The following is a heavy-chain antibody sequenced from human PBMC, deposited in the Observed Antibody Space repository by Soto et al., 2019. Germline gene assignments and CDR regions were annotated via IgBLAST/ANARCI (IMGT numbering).Heavy chain of an antibody. CDR3: ATWKYSIVVRALDY. D-gene: IGHD6-6*01. CDR2: IYYSGST. J-gene: IGHJ4*02. V-gene: IGHV4-31*03. CDR1: GGSINSGGYY. Sequence: TLSLTCTVSGGSINSGGYYWSWIRQHPGEGLEWIGYIYYSGSTYYNPSLKSRVTISVDTSKNQFSLKLSSVTAAYTAVYYCATWKYSIVVRALDYWGQATLVTVSS.